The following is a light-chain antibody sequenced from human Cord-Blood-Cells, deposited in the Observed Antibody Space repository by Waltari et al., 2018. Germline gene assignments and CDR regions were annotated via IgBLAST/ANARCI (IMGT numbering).Light chain of an antibody. J-gene: IGKJ3*01. CDR2: DAS. V-gene: IGKV1-33*01. CDR1: QDISNY. Sequence: DIQMTQSPSPLSASVGDRVTITCQASQDISNYLNWYQQKPGKAPKLLIYDASNLETGGPSRFSGSGSGTDFTFNISSLQPEDIATYYCQQYDNLFTFGPGTKVDIK. CDR3: QQYDNLFT.